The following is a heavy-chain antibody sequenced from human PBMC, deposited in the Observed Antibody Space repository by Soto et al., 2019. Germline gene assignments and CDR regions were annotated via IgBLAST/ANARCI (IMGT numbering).Heavy chain of an antibody. CDR1: GGTFSSYA. CDR2: IIPIFGTA. Sequence: SVQVSCNASGGTFSSYAISWVRQAPGQGLEWMGGIIPIFGTANYAQKFQGRVTITADESTSTAYMELSSLRSEDTAVYYCARDKYSSGPNWYVPWGHGTLVTVSS. J-gene: IGHJ5*02. D-gene: IGHD6-19*01. CDR3: ARDKYSSGPNWYVP. V-gene: IGHV1-69*13.